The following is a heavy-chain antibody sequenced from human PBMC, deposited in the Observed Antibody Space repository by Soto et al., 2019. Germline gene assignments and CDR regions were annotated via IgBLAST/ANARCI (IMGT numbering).Heavy chain of an antibody. CDR3: ASEVVDDYGMDV. D-gene: IGHD2-2*01. V-gene: IGHV1-69*13. J-gene: IGHJ6*02. CDR1: GGTFSSYA. CDR2: IIPIFGTA. Sequence: SVKVSCKASGGTFSSYAISWVRQAPGQGLEWMGGIIPIFGTANYAQKFQGRVTITADESTSTAYMELSSLRSEDTAVYYCASEVVDDYGMDVWGPGNTVTVSS.